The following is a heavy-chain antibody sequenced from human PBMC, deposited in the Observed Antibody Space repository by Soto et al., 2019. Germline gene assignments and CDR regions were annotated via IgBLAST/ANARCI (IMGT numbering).Heavy chain of an antibody. CDR3: ASRGYSYGFSLGMDV. Sequence: QVQLQESGPGLVKPSQTLSLTCTVSGGSISSGGYYWSWIRQHPGKGLEWIGYIYYSGSTYYNPSLKSRVTISVDTSKNQFSLKLSSVPAADTAVYYCASRGYSYGFSLGMDVWGQGTTVTVSS. D-gene: IGHD5-18*01. CDR2: IYYSGST. V-gene: IGHV4-31*03. CDR1: GGSISSGGYY. J-gene: IGHJ6*02.